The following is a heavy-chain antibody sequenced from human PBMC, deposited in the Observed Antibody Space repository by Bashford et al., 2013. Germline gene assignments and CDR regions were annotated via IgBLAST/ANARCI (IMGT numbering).Heavy chain of an antibody. D-gene: IGHD5-18*01. CDR2: IYSGGST. CDR3: ASGYSYGYVDY. CDR1: GFTVSSNY. V-gene: IGHV3-53*01. Sequence: GSLRLSCAASGFTVSSNYMRWVRQAPGKGLEWVSIIYSGGSTYYADSVKGRFTISRDNSKNTLYLQMNSLRAEDTAVYYCASGYSYGYVDYWGQGTLVTVSS. J-gene: IGHJ4*02.